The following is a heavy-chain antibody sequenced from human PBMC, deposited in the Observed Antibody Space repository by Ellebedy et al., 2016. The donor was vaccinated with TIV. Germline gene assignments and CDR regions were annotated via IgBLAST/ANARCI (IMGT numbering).Heavy chain of an antibody. CDR2: IKQDGSEK. D-gene: IGHD3-22*01. V-gene: IGHV3-7*02. J-gene: IGHJ4*02. CDR3: ARLYDSSGYPHFDY. CDR1: GFTFSSYW. Sequence: PGGSLRLSCAASGFTFSSYWMSWVRQAPGKGLEWVANIKQDGSEKYYVDSVKGRFTISRDNAKNSLYLQMNSLRAEDTAVYYCARLYDSSGYPHFDYWGQGTLVTVSS.